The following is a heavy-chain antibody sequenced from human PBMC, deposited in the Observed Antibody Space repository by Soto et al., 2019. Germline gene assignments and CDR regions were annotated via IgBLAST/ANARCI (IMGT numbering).Heavy chain of an antibody. CDR1: EFTFSSYS. Sequence: PGGSLRLSCAASEFTFSSYSMNWVRQAPGKGLEWVSSISSSSSYIYYADSVKGRFTISRDNAKNSLYLQMNSLRAEDTAVYYCAPWVIAVADNDVIDYWGQGTLVTVSS. CDR2: ISSSSSYI. D-gene: IGHD6-19*01. J-gene: IGHJ4*02. V-gene: IGHV3-21*01. CDR3: APWVIAVADNDVIDY.